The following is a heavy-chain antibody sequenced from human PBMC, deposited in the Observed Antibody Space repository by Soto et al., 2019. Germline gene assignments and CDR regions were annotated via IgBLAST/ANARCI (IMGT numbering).Heavy chain of an antibody. D-gene: IGHD3-9*01. CDR2: ISGDGSST. CDR3: AKDWEFDWPNYYFDY. V-gene: IGHV3-23*01. Sequence: QSGGSLRLSCAAFGFTFSSYAMSWVRQAPGKGLEWVSAISGDGSSTYFADSGKGRFTISRDNSKNTLYLQMNSLRAEDTAVYYCAKDWEFDWPNYYFDYWGQGTLVTVSP. J-gene: IGHJ4*02. CDR1: GFTFSSYA.